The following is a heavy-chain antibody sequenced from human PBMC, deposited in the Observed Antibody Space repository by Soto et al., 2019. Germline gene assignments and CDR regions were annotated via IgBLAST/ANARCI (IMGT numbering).Heavy chain of an antibody. CDR1: GFTFSSYA. V-gene: IGHV3-30-3*01. CDR3: ARESRAAGWFDP. D-gene: IGHD6-19*01. Sequence: GGSLRLSCAASGFTFSSYAMHWVRQAPGKGLEWVAVISYDGGNKYYADSVKGRFTISRDNSKNTLYLQMNSLRAEDTAVYYCARESRAAGWFDPWGQGTLVTVSS. J-gene: IGHJ5*02. CDR2: ISYDGGNK.